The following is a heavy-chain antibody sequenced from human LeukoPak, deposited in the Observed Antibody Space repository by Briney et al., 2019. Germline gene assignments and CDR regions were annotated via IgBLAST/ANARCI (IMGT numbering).Heavy chain of an antibody. J-gene: IGHJ6*03. Sequence: ASVKVSCKASGGTFSSYAISWVRQAPGQGLEWMGGIIPIFGTANYAQKFQGRVTITADKSTSTAYMELSSLRSDDTAVYYCASGKYSSSSDYYYYYMDVWGKGTTVTVSS. V-gene: IGHV1-69*06. CDR3: ASGKYSSSSDYYYYYMDV. D-gene: IGHD6-6*01. CDR1: GGTFSSYA. CDR2: IIPIFGTA.